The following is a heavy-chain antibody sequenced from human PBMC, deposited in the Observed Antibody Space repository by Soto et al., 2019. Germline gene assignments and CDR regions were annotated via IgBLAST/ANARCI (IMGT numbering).Heavy chain of an antibody. CDR1: GGSVSGGSSY. Sequence: PSETLSLTCTVSGGSVSGGSSYWSWIRQPPGKGLEWIGYIYYSGSTNYNPSLKSRVTISVDTSKNQFSLKLSSVTAADTAVYYCAREGTGYYDILTGYSYFDYWGQGTLVTVSS. J-gene: IGHJ4*02. CDR3: AREGTGYYDILTGYSYFDY. D-gene: IGHD3-9*01. CDR2: IYYSGST. V-gene: IGHV4-61*01.